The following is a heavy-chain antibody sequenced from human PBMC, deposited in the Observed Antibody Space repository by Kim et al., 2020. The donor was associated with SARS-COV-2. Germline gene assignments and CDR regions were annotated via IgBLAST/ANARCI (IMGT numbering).Heavy chain of an antibody. J-gene: IGHJ6*02. CDR2: ISGRSGYT. V-gene: IGHV3-11*06. CDR3: ARAASTETTGYVYYYYGVDV. CDR1: GFTFSDYY. Sequence: GGSLRLSCAGSGFTFSDYYMSWIRQAPGKGLEGFSYISGRSGYTDYVDSVKGRFTISRDNAKNSLFLQMNSMRAEDTAVYYWARAASTETTGYVYYYYGVDVWGPGTTVSVSS. D-gene: IGHD1-1*01.